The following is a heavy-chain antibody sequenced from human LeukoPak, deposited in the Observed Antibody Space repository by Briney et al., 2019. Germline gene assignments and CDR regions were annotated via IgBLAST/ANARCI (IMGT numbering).Heavy chain of an antibody. Sequence: PGRSLRLSCAASGFTFSSYAMHWVRQAPGKGLEWVAVISYDGSNKYYADSVKGRFTISRDNSKNTLYLQMNSLRAEDTAVYYCASAIGYCSGGSCVCWGQGTLVTVSS. J-gene: IGHJ4*02. CDR2: ISYDGSNK. CDR1: GFTFSSYA. CDR3: ASAIGYCSGGSCVC. D-gene: IGHD2-15*01. V-gene: IGHV3-30-3*01.